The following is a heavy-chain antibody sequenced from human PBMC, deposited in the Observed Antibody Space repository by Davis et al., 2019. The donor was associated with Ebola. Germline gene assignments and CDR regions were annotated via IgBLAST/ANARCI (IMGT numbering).Heavy chain of an antibody. Sequence: GGSLRLSCAASGFAFSLYSMNWVRQAPGKGLEWVSYISSISSTISYADSVKGRFTISRDNAKNSLYLQLNSLRAEDTAVYYCARDQFVSWFGELLTHYYYYGMDVWGQGTTVTVSS. V-gene: IGHV3-48*01. D-gene: IGHD3-10*01. CDR3: ARDQFVSWFGELLTHYYYYGMDV. CDR2: ISSISSTI. J-gene: IGHJ6*02. CDR1: GFAFSLYS.